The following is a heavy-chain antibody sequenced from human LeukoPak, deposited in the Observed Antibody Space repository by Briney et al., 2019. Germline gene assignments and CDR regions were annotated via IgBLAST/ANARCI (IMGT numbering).Heavy chain of an antibody. CDR1: GGSISSYY. D-gene: IGHD4-23*01. CDR2: IYYSGST. V-gene: IGHV4-59*01. Sequence: SGTLSLTCAVSGGSISSYYWSWIRQPPGKGLEWIGYIYYSGSTNYNPSLKSRVTISVDTSKNQFSLKLSSVTAADTAVYYCARVRYGGLDYWGQGTLVTVSS. J-gene: IGHJ4*02. CDR3: ARVRYGGLDY.